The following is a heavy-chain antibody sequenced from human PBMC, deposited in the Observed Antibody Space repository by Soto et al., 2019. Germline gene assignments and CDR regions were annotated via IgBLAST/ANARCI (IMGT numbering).Heavy chain of an antibody. CDR3: AHGYSPNWFDP. CDR2: IYWNDDK. J-gene: IGHJ5*02. Sequence: HITLKESGPTLVKPTQTLTLTCTFSGFSLSNSGVGVGWIRQPPGKALEWLALIYWNDDKRYSPSLKSRLTITKDTSKHQVVLTMTNMDPVDTATYYCAHGYSPNWFDPWGQGPLVTVSS. V-gene: IGHV2-5*01. D-gene: IGHD3-16*02. CDR1: GFSLSNSGVG.